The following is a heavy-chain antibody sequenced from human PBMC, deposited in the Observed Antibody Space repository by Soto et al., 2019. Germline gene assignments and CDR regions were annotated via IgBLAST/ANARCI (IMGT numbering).Heavy chain of an antibody. D-gene: IGHD1-1*01. Sequence: PGESLKISCKGSGYSFTSYWIGWVRQMPWKGLEWMGIIYPGDSDTRYSPSFQGQVTISADKSISTAYLQWSSLKASDTAMYYCAGAPPSTFTEDSYKRDVWGKGTTVTV. CDR3: AGAPPSTFTEDSYKRDV. CDR2: IYPGDSDT. J-gene: IGHJ6*03. V-gene: IGHV5-51*01. CDR1: GYSFTSYW.